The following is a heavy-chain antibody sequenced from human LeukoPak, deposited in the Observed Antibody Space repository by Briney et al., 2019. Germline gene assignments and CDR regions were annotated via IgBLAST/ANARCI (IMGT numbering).Heavy chain of an antibody. CDR1: GGSITNSNYY. CDR2: VYYTGST. Sequence: SETLSLTCSVSGGSITNSNYYWGWIRQPPGKGLEWLGAVYYTGSTDYNTSLRGRVTLSVDTSRKQFSLRLTSVTAADTAVYYCASIRVVTTFYYFYMDSWGKGTTVTVSS. CDR3: ASIRVVTTFYYFYMDS. J-gene: IGHJ6*03. D-gene: IGHD3-3*01. V-gene: IGHV4-39*01.